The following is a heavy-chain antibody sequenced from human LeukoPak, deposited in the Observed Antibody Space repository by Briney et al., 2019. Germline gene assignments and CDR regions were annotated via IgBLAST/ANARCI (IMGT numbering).Heavy chain of an antibody. J-gene: IGHJ4*02. D-gene: IGHD3-3*01. CDR1: GYTFTSYG. V-gene: IGHV1-69*13. Sequence: SVKLSCKASGYTFTSYGISWVRQAPGQGLEWVGGIIPMSGTANYAQKFQGRVTITADESTSTAYMELSSLRSEDTAIYYCASPVKYYDTWSGYPPFDYWGQGTLVTVSS. CDR2: IIPMSGTA. CDR3: ASPVKYYDTWSGYPPFDY.